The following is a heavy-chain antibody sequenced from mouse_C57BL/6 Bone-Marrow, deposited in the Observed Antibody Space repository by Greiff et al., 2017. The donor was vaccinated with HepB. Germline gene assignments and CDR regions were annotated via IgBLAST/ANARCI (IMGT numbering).Heavy chain of an antibody. CDR2: IDPSDSYT. Sequence: QVQLQQPGAELVKPGASVKLSCKASGYTFTSYWMQWVKQRPGQGLEWIGEIDPSDSYTNYNQKFKGKATLTVDTSSSTAYMQLSSLTSEDSAVYYWASWDVDYWGRGTTLTVSS. CDR3: ASWDVDY. D-gene: IGHD4-1*01. J-gene: IGHJ2*01. CDR1: GYTFTSYW. V-gene: IGHV1-50*01.